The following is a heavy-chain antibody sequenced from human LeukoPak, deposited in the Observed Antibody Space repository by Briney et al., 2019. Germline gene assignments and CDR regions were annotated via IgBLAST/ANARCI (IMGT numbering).Heavy chain of an antibody. CDR2: IRYDGSNK. CDR3: AKELDSSGYYYGSAYN. Sequence: GGSLRLSCAASGFTFSTYSMNWVRQAPGKGLEWVAFIRYDGSNKYYADSVKGRFTISRDNSKNTLYLQMNSLRAEDTAVYYCAKELDSSGYYYGSAYNWGQGTLVTVSS. D-gene: IGHD3-22*01. V-gene: IGHV3-30*02. CDR1: GFTFSTYS. J-gene: IGHJ4*02.